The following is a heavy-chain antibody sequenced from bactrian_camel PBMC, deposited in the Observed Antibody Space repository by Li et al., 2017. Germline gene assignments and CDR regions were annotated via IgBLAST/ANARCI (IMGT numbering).Heavy chain of an antibody. D-gene: IGHD2*01. CDR1: RLSYPC. J-gene: IGHJ4*01. V-gene: IGHV3S55*01. CDR2: IDSDGTT. CDR3: AAAYTYCSGGYDAFEYNY. Sequence: VQLVESGGGSVQTGGSLTLSCVVSRLSYPCMAWFRQAPGREREGVAAIDSDGTTNYAGSVKGRFTASRDKRTNTLYLQMNNLQPEDTGMYYCAAAYTYCSGGYDAFEYNYWGQGTQVTVS.